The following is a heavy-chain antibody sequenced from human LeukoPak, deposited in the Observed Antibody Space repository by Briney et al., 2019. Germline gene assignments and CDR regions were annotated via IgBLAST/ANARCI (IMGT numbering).Heavy chain of an antibody. CDR2: LYADGRT. V-gene: IGHV3-66*02. Sequence: GGSLRLSCAASGFTVNSNYLNWVRRAPGKGLEWVSVLYADGRTYYADSVKGRFTISRDNSKNNLYLQMNSLRPEDTAVYYCARGGGYYGIDYWGQGTLVTVSS. D-gene: IGHD3-10*01. CDR1: GFTVNSNY. J-gene: IGHJ4*02. CDR3: ARGGGYYGIDY.